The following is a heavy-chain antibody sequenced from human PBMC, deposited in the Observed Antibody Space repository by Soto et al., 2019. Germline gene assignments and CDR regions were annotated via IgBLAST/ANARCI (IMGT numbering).Heavy chain of an antibody. V-gene: IGHV4-61*01. CDR2: MYYSGST. CDR3: ATMDGGLLAARRFYFDY. Sequence: QVQLQESGPGLVKPSETLSLTCTVSGGSVSSGNYYWSWIRQPPGKGLEWIGYMYYSGSTNYSPSLKSRVTISADTSKNQFSLRLSSMTAADTAVYYCATMDGGLLAARRFYFDYWGQGTLVTVSS. J-gene: IGHJ4*02. CDR1: GGSVSSGNYY. D-gene: IGHD6-6*01.